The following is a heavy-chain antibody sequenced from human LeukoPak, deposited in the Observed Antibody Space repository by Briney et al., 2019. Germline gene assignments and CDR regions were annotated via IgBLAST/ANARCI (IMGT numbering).Heavy chain of an antibody. CDR2: IYHSGST. V-gene: IGHV4-38-2*01. D-gene: IGHD2-15*01. CDR3: ARLDIVVVVAATGGYYFDY. J-gene: IGHJ4*02. CDR1: GYSISSSYY. Sequence: ASETLSLTCAVSGYSISSSYYWGWIRQPPGKGLEWIGNIYHSGSTYYNPSLKSRVTISVDTSKNQFSLKLSSVTAADTAVYYCARLDIVVVVAATGGYYFDYWGQGTLVTVSS.